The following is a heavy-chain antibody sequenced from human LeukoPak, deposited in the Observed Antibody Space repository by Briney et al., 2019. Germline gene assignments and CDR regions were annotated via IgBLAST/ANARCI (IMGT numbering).Heavy chain of an antibody. D-gene: IGHD3-3*01. Sequence: GGSLRLSCAASGFTFSTYGMHWVRQAPGKGLEWVALIWYDGSNKYYADSVKGRFTISRDDSKNTLYLQMNSLRAEDTAVYYCAKDLRYYDFWSGLADYWGQGTLVTVSS. CDR3: AKDLRYYDFWSGLADY. J-gene: IGHJ4*02. V-gene: IGHV3-33*06. CDR2: IWYDGSNK. CDR1: GFTFSTYG.